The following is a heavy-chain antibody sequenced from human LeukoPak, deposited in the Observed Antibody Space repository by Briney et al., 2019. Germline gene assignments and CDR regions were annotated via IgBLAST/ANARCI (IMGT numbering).Heavy chain of an antibody. Sequence: SETLSLTFTVSGGSIRTSPWTWIRQPPRKGLEYIGYLNYTGNANYSPSLQSRVTMSLDTSKKQFSLNLRSVTAAHTHGHDCPRLNHYDRSGYFSPNGFDIWGQGTMVTVSS. CDR2: LNYTGNA. CDR1: GGSIRTSP. J-gene: IGHJ3*02. D-gene: IGHD3-22*01. V-gene: IGHV4-59*08. CDR3: PRLNHYDRSGYFSPNGFDI.